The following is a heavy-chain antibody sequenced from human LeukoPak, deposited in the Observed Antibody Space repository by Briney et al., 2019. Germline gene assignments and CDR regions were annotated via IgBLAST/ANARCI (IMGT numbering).Heavy chain of an antibody. V-gene: IGHV3-7*01. J-gene: IGHJ2*01. CDR2: TRQDEKDI. CDR1: GFIFGKYW. Sequence: GSLRLSCAASGFIFGKYWMTWARRAPGKGLEWVASTRQDEKDIYYVDSVKGRFSIFRDNARNSLSLQMNSLRAEDTAIYYCARGGVVGASTYWYFDVWGRGSLVTVSS. CDR3: ARGGVVGASTYWYFDV. D-gene: IGHD1-26*01.